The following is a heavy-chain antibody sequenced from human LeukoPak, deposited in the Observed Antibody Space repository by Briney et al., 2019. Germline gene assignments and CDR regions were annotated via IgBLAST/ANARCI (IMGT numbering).Heavy chain of an antibody. Sequence: GGSLRLSCAASGFTFSSYSMNWVRQAPGKGLEWVSSISISSNYIYYADSVKGRFTISRDNAKNSLYLQMNSLRAEDTAVYYCARYPSSGWYLKGWFDPWGQGTLVTVSS. CDR1: GFTFSSYS. J-gene: IGHJ5*02. V-gene: IGHV3-21*01. CDR2: ISISSNYI. D-gene: IGHD6-19*01. CDR3: ARYPSSGWYLKGWFDP.